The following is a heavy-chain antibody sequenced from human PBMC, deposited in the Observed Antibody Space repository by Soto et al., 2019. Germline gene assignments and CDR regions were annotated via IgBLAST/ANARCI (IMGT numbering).Heavy chain of an antibody. CDR2: IKEDGSAK. D-gene: IGHD2-2*01. V-gene: IGHV3-7*04. CDR1: GFTFSSYW. J-gene: IGHJ6*02. CDR3: AREGMYQSYYYSGMDV. Sequence: EVQLVESGGGLVQPGGSLRLSCAASGFTFSSYWMSWVRQAPGKGLEWVANIKEDGSAKYYVDSVKGRCTISRDNANKSLYLQMKSLRAEDTAVYYCAREGMYQSYYYSGMDVWGPGTTGTVSS.